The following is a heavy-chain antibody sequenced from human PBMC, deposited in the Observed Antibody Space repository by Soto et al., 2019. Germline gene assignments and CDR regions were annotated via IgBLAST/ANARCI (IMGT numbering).Heavy chain of an antibody. CDR1: GFTFSSYS. D-gene: IGHD2-15*01. V-gene: IGHV3-48*01. CDR3: ARGYCSGGSCYSARWFDP. CDR2: ISSSSSTI. J-gene: IGHJ5*02. Sequence: GGSLRLSCAASGFTFSSYSMNWVRQAPGKGLEWVSYISSSSSTIYYADSVKGRFTISRDNAKNSLYLQMNSLRAEDTAVYYCARGYCSGGSCYSARWFDPWGQGTLVTVSS.